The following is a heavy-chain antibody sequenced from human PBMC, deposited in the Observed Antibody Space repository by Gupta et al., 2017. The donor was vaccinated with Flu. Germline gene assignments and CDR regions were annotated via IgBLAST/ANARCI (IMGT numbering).Heavy chain of an antibody. Sequence: EVQLLESGGGFVQPGGSLRLSCAASAFTFSRYVMSWVRQAPGKGLVWVSTISDSGSSTYYADSVKGRFTVSRDNSKNTLYLQMNSLRAEGTAVYYCAKAGWAWVVGATVEYWGQGTLVTVSS. J-gene: IGHJ4*02. CDR2: ISDSGSST. CDR3: AKAGWAWVVGATVEY. CDR1: AFTFSRYV. V-gene: IGHV3-23*01. D-gene: IGHD1-26*01.